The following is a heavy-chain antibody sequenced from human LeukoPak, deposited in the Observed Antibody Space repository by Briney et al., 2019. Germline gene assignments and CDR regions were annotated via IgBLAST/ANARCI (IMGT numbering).Heavy chain of an antibody. D-gene: IGHD2-2*03. CDR2: IYYSGST. J-gene: IGHJ4*02. CDR1: GGSISSGGYY. CDR3: ARDLDPAGFGY. Sequence: SETLSLTCTVSGGSISSGGYYWSWIRQHPGKGLEWIGYIYYSGSTYYNPSLKSRVTISVDTSKNQFSLKLSSVTAADTAVYYCARDLDPAGFGYWGQGTLVTVSS. V-gene: IGHV4-31*03.